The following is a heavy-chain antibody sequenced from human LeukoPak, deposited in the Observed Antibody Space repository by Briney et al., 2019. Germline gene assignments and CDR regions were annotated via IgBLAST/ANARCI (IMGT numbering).Heavy chain of an antibody. CDR3: ARVRLLWFRAFDI. Sequence: PGGSLRLSCAASGFTVSSNYMSWVRQAPGKGLEWVSVIYSGGSTYYADSVKGRFTISRDNSKNTLYLQMNSLRAEDTAVYYCARVRLLWFRAFDIWGQGTMVTVSS. J-gene: IGHJ3*02. V-gene: IGHV3-53*01. CDR1: GFTVSSNY. CDR2: IYSGGST. D-gene: IGHD3-10*01.